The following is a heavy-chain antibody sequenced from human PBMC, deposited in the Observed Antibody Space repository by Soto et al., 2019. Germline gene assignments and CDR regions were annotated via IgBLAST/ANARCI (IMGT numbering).Heavy chain of an antibody. CDR3: ARAHLYSSGWYDLGAFDI. J-gene: IGHJ3*02. CDR1: GDSVSSNSAA. V-gene: IGHV6-1*01. CDR2: TYYRSKWYN. D-gene: IGHD6-19*01. Sequence: SQTLSLTCAISGDSVSSNSAAWNWIRQSPSRGLEWLGRTYYRSKWYNDYAVSVKSRITINPDTSKNQFSLQLNSVTPEDTAVYYCARAHLYSSGWYDLGAFDIWGQGTMVTVSS.